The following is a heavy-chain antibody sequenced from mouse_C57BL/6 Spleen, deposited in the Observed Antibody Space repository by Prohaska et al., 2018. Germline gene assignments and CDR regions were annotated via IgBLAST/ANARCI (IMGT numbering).Heavy chain of an antibody. J-gene: IGHJ2*01. CDR2: IYPRSGNT. D-gene: IGHD4-1*01. CDR1: GYTFTSYG. Sequence: LSCKASGYTFTSYGISWVKQRTGQGLEWIGEIYPRSGNTYYNEKFKGKATLTADKSSSTAYMELRSLTSEDSAVYFCARVELGSDYWGQGTTLTVSS. V-gene: IGHV1-81*01. CDR3: ARVELGSDY.